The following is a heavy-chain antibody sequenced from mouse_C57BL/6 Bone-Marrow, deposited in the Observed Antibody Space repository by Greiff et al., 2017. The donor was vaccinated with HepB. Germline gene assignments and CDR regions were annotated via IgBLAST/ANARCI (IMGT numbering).Heavy chain of an antibody. CDR3: AGCTVVPAMDY. D-gene: IGHD1-1*01. CDR1: GYTFTDYY. V-gene: IGHV1-26*01. CDR2: INPNNGGT. J-gene: IGHJ4*01. Sequence: EVQLQQSGPELVKPGASVKISCKASGYTFTDYYMNWVKQSPGKSLEWIGDINPNNGGTSYNQKFKGKATLTVDKSSSTAYMELRSLTSEDSAVYYCAGCTVVPAMDYWGQGTSVTVSS.